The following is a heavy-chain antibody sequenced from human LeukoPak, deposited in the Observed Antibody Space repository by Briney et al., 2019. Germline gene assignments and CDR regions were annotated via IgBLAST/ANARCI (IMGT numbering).Heavy chain of an antibody. D-gene: IGHD2-21*01. V-gene: IGHV4-31*03. CDR3: ARVWWGENGVDSAAGYFDY. J-gene: IGHJ4*02. CDR2: IYYSGST. CDR1: GGSTSSVGYY. Sequence: SQTLSLTCTVSGGSTSSVGYYWRWIRQHPGKGLEWIGYIYYSGSTYYNPSLKSRVTISVDTSKNQFSLKLSSVTAADTAVYYCARVWWGENGVDSAAGYFDYWGQGTLVTVSS.